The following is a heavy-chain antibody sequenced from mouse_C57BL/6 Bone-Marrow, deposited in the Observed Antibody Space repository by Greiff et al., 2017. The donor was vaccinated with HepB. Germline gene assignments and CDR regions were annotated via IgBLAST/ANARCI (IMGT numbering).Heavy chain of an antibody. D-gene: IGHD1-1*01. CDR1: GYTFTSYW. Sequence: QVQLQQPGAELVRPGSSVKLSCKASGYTFTSYWMHWVKQRPIQGLEWIGNIDPSDSETHYNQKFKDKATLTVDKSSSTAYMQLSSLTSEDSAVYYCAREPYYYGSSYGYFDVWGTGTTVTVSS. CDR2: IDPSDSET. J-gene: IGHJ1*03. CDR3: AREPYYYGSSYGYFDV. V-gene: IGHV1-52*01.